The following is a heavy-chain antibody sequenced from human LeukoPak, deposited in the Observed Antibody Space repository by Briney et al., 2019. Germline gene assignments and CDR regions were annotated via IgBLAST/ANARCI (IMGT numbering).Heavy chain of an antibody. D-gene: IGHD2-15*01. CDR1: GYTFTGYY. Sequence: ASVKVSCKASGYTFTGYYMHWVRQAPGQGLEWMGWINPNSGGTNYAQKFQGRVTMTRDTSISTAYMEPSRLRSDDTAVYYCAKDEAYCSGGSCYFSHFDYWGQGTLVTVSS. J-gene: IGHJ4*02. CDR3: AKDEAYCSGGSCYFSHFDY. CDR2: INPNSGGT. V-gene: IGHV1-2*02.